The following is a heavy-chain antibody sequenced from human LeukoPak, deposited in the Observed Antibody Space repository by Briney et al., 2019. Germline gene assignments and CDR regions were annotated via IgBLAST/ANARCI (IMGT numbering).Heavy chain of an antibody. Sequence: PSETLSLTCTVSDGSINNYYWSWIRQPAGKGLEGIGRIYTSGITNSNRSIKSRVTMSVDTSKNQFSLKLSSVTAADTAVYYCARGGYGDYFWFDPWGQGTLVTVSS. J-gene: IGHJ5*02. CDR1: DGSINNYY. V-gene: IGHV4-4*07. D-gene: IGHD4-17*01. CDR3: ARGGYGDYFWFDP. CDR2: IYTSGIT.